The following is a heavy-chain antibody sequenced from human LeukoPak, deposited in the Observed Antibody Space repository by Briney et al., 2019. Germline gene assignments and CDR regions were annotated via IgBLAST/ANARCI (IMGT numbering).Heavy chain of an antibody. D-gene: IGHD3-9*01. CDR2: ISSSSSYI. V-gene: IGHV3-21*01. Sequence: GGSLRLSCAASGFTFSSYSMNWVRQAPGKGLEWVASISSSSSYIYYADSVKGRFTISRDKAKNSLYLQMNSLRAEDTAVYYCARDKDYDILTGYYIGAFDIWGQGTMVTVSS. J-gene: IGHJ3*02. CDR3: ARDKDYDILTGYYIGAFDI. CDR1: GFTFSSYS.